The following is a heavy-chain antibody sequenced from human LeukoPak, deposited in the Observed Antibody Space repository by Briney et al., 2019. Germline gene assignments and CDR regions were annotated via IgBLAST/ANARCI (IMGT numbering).Heavy chain of an antibody. CDR1: KFTFNNYA. CDR3: ARDPYGDYVFDP. Sequence: EGSLRLSCLASKFTFNNYAMTWVRQAPGKGLEWVSSISGSGDNMDYADSVKGRFTISRDNSENTLYLQMNSLRGEDTAVYYCARDPYGDYVFDPWGQGTLVTVSS. CDR2: ISGSGDNM. V-gene: IGHV3-23*01. J-gene: IGHJ5*02. D-gene: IGHD4-17*01.